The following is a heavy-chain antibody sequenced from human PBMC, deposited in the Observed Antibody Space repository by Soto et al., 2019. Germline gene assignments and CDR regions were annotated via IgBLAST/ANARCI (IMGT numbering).Heavy chain of an antibody. CDR2: SIPICGTE. CDR3: ARDGGRHSGGIDY. V-gene: IGHV1-69*01. D-gene: IGHD1-26*01. CDR1: GGTFSSYS. J-gene: IGHJ4*02. Sequence: QVQLVQSGAAVKKPGSSVKVSCKASGGTFSSYSINWVRQAPGQGLEWMGESIPICGTENYAQKFQGRVTITADESTSTAYMELSSLRSEDTAVYYCARDGGRHSGGIDYWGQGSLVTVSS.